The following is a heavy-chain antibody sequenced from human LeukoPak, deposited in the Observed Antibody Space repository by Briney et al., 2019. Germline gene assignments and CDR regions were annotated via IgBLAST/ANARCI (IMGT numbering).Heavy chain of an antibody. CDR1: GFTFRNSW. D-gene: IGHD2-21*01. V-gene: IGHV3-7*01. CDR3: ARGVWSSRNAFDL. Sequence: GGSLRLSCAASGFTFRNSWMSWVRQTPGKGLELVANIKPDGGEKHYVDSVKGRFTISRDNARNSLDLQMSSLTAEDTAVYYCARGVWSSRNAFDLWGQGTMVTASS. J-gene: IGHJ3*01. CDR2: IKPDGGEK.